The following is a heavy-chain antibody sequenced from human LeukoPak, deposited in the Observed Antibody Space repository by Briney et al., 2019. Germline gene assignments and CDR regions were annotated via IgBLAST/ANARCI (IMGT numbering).Heavy chain of an antibody. Sequence: PGGSLRLSCAASGFTLTTYGTHWLRQAPGKGLEGVSYISSSSSTIYYADSVKGRFTISRDNAKNSLYLQMNSLRDEDTAVYYCARADYYDFWSGYMNSFDYWGQGTLVTVSS. CDR2: ISSSSSTI. J-gene: IGHJ4*02. V-gene: IGHV3-48*02. CDR1: GFTLTTYG. D-gene: IGHD3-3*01. CDR3: ARADYYDFWSGYMNSFDY.